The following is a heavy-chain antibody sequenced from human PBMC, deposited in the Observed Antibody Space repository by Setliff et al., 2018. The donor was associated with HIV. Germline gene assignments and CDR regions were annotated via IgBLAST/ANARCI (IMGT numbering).Heavy chain of an antibody. J-gene: IGHJ3*02. V-gene: IGHV3-72*01. CDR2: TTNKADSYNT. CDR3: TTLVGANPWHDAFDI. Sequence: GGSLRLSCAASGFTSSSFSMYWVRQAPGKGLEWVGRTTNKADSYNTNYAASVKGRCTIARDDSTNTLYLQMNSLKTEDTAVYYCTTLVGANPWHDAFDIWGHGTMVTVSS. CDR1: GFTSSSFS. D-gene: IGHD1-26*01.